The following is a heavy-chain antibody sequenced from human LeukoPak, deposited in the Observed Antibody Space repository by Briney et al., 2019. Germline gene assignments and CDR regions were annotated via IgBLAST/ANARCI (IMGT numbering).Heavy chain of an antibody. V-gene: IGHV4-39*07. Sequence: PSETLSLTCTVSGGSISSSSYYWGWIRQPPGKGLEWIGSIYYSGSTYYNPSLKSRVTTSVDTSKNQFSLKLSSVTAADTAVYYCARTRDSSGYYYVFDYWGQGTLVTVSS. CDR2: IYYSGST. CDR1: GGSISSSSYY. CDR3: ARTRDSSGYYYVFDY. J-gene: IGHJ4*02. D-gene: IGHD3-22*01.